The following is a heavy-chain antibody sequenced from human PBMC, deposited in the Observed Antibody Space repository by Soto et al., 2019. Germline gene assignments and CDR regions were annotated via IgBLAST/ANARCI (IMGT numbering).Heavy chain of an antibody. D-gene: IGHD1-20*01. CDR3: ARGRTLITGTSLDY. V-gene: IGHV4-34*01. CDR2: INHRGST. J-gene: IGHJ4*02. CDR1: GGSFSGYY. Sequence: PSETLSLTCAVYGGSFSGYYCTWIRQPPGKGLEWIGEINHRGSTNYKPSLRSRVTISVDTSKNQLSLKVNSVTAADTAVYYCARGRTLITGTSLDYWGQGTLVTVSS.